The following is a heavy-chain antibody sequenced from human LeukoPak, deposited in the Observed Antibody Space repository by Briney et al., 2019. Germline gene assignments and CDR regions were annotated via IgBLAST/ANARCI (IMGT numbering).Heavy chain of an antibody. D-gene: IGHD6-13*01. V-gene: IGHV1-8*02. J-gene: IGHJ4*02. CDR2: MNPNSGNR. CDR1: GYTFTGYY. CDR3: ARELIAAAVRYFDY. Sequence: ASVKVSCKASGYTFTGYYMHWVRQAPGQGLEWMGWMNPNSGNRGYAQKFQGRVTMTRNTSMSTAYMELSSLSSEDTAVYYCARELIAAAVRYFDYWGQGTLVTVSS.